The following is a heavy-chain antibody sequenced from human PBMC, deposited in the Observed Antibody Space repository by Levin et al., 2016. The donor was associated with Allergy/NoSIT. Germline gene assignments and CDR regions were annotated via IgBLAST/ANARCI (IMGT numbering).Heavy chain of an antibody. D-gene: IGHD3-10*01. CDR2: IFSGGDT. Sequence: ETLSLTCAVSGGSIISSYYYWSWVRQAPGKGLEWVSLIFSGGDTYYAASVKGRFAISRDNSKNTLYLQMNSLRAEDTAMYYCARDGGAYWGQGTLVTVSS. CDR1: GGSIISSYYY. J-gene: IGHJ4*02. CDR3: ARDGGAY. V-gene: IGHV3-53*01.